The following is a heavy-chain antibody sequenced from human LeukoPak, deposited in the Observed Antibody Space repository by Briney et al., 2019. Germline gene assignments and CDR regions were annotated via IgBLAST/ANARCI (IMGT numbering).Heavy chain of an antibody. CDR3: ARGHLLRGYSYAYPRGHWFDP. Sequence: SETLSLTCTVSGGSIGSSSYYWSWIRQPPGKGLEWIGEINHSGSTNYNPSLKSRVTISVDTSKNQFSLKLSSVTAADTAVYYCARGHLLRGYSYAYPRGHWFDPWGQGTLVTVSS. J-gene: IGHJ5*02. CDR2: INHSGST. V-gene: IGHV4-39*07. CDR1: GGSIGSSSYY. D-gene: IGHD5-18*01.